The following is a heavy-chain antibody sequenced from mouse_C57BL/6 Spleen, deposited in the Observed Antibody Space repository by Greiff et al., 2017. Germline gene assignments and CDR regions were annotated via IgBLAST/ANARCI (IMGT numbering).Heavy chain of an antibody. CDR1: GYTFTSYW. CDR3: AAGDGYYGGFDY. V-gene: IGHV1-55*01. J-gene: IGHJ2*01. CDR2: IYPGSGST. D-gene: IGHD2-3*01. Sequence: VQLQQPGAELVKPGASVKMSCKASGYTFTSYWITWVKQRPGQGLEWIGDIYPGSGSTNYNEKFKSKATLTVDTSSSTAYMQLSSLTSEDSAVYYCAAGDGYYGGFDYWGQGTTLTVSS.